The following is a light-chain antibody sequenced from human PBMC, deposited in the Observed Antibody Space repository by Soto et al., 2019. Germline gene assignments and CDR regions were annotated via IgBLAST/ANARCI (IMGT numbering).Light chain of an antibody. CDR2: RNN. CDR3: ISWDDNLSGVV. Sequence: QSVLTQPPSASGTPGQRVTISCSGSSSNIESNYVYWYQQLPGTAPKLLIYRNNQRPSGVPDRFSDSKSGTSASLAISGLQSEDEDDYYCISWDDNLSGVVFGGWTKLTVL. J-gene: IGLJ3*02. CDR1: SSNIESNY. V-gene: IGLV1-47*01.